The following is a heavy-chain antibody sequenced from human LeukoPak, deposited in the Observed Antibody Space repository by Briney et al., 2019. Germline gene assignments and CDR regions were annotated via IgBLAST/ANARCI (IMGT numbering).Heavy chain of an antibody. D-gene: IGHD2-15*01. CDR1: GFSFSNYV. V-gene: IGHV3-64*01. CDR2: IMPNGETR. Sequence: GGSLRLSCAASGFSFSNYVMHWVRQAPGKGLVYVSAIMPNGETRGYANSMKGRFTISRDNSKNTLYLQMGSLRAEDMAIYYCARDRDGGFAFDIWGQGTLVTVSS. J-gene: IGHJ3*02. CDR3: ARDRDGGFAFDI.